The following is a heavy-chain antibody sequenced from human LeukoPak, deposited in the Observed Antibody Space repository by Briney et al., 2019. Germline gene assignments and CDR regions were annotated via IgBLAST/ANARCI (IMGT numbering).Heavy chain of an antibody. CDR2: INHSGST. J-gene: IGHJ6*03. CDR1: GGSFSGYY. D-gene: IGHD3-22*01. CDR3: ARGPQIYYYDSSGYSWNYYYYMDV. V-gene: IGHV4-34*01. Sequence: SETLSLTCAVYGGSFSGYYWSWIRQPPGKGLEWIGEINHSGSTNYNPSLKSRVTISVDTSENQFSLKLSSVTAADTAVYYCARGPQIYYYDSSGYSWNYYYYMDVWGKGTTVTVSS.